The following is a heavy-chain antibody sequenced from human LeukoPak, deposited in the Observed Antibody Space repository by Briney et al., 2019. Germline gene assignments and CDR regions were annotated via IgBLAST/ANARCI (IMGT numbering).Heavy chain of an antibody. CDR1: GFTFGDYA. CDR3: TTMVRGIDY. Sequence: NSGGSLRLSCTASGFTFGDYAMSWVRQAPGKGLEWVGFIRSKTDGGTTDYAAPVKGRFTISRDDSKNTLYLQMNSLKTEDTAVYYCTTMVRGIDYWGQGTLVTVSS. D-gene: IGHD3-10*01. J-gene: IGHJ4*02. CDR2: IRSKTDGGTT. V-gene: IGHV3-49*05.